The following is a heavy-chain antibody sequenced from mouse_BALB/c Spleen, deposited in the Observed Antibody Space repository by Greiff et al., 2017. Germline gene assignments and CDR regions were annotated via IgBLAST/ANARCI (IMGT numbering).Heavy chain of an antibody. CDR2: INSNGGST. D-gene: IGHD1-1*01. J-gene: IGHJ4*01. CDR3: ASHYYVSSDYAMDY. Sequence: EVQRVESGGGLVQPGGSLKLSCAASGFTFSSYGMSWVRQTPDKRLELVATINSNGGSTYYPDSVKGRFTISRDNAKNTLYLQMSSLKSEDTAMYYCASHYYVSSDYAMDYWGQGTSVTVSS. V-gene: IGHV5-6-3*01. CDR1: GFTFSSYG.